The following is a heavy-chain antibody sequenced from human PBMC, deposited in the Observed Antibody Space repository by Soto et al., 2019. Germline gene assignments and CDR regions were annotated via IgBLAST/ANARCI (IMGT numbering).Heavy chain of an antibody. D-gene: IGHD4-17*01. CDR3: ARYTVTDYYYGMDV. CDR2: IYSNGYT. V-gene: IGHV4-31*03. Sequence: PSETLSLTCTVSGDSISSGGYYWSWIRQLPGKGLEWIGYIYSNGYTYYNPSLESRVTISLDTSNNQFSLKLTSVTAADTAVYYCARYTVTDYYYGMDVWGQGTTVTVSS. J-gene: IGHJ6*02. CDR1: GDSISSGGYY.